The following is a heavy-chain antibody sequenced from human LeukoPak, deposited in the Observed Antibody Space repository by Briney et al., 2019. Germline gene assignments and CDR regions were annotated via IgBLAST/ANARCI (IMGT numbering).Heavy chain of an antibody. Sequence: GGSLRLSCAASGFTFNIAWMSWVRQAPGKGLEWVGRIKSETDGGTTDYAAPVKSRFTISRDDSSNTLYLQMNSLNSEDSAMYYCATSSSGHDFLFDYWGQGTLVTVSS. CDR2: IKSETDGGTT. CDR3: ATSSSGHDFLFDY. V-gene: IGHV3-15*01. CDR1: GFTFNIAW. D-gene: IGHD5-12*01. J-gene: IGHJ4*02.